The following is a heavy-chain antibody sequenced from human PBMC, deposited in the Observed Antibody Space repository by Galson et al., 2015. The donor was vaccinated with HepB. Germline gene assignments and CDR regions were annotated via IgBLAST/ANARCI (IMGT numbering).Heavy chain of an antibody. CDR2: ISSSSSTI. J-gene: IGHJ4*02. CDR3: ARPHSGLPPPVYFDY. D-gene: IGHD3-16*01. CDR1: GFTFSSYS. Sequence: RLSCAASGFTFSSYSMNWVRQAPGKGLEWVSYISSSSSTIYYADSVKGRFTISRDNAKNSLYLQMNSLRAEDTAVYYCARPHSGLPPPVYFDYWGQGTLVTVSS. V-gene: IGHV3-48*01.